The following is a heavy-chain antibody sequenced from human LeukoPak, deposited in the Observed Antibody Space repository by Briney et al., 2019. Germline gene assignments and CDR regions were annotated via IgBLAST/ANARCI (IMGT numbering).Heavy chain of an antibody. CDR3: ARGLQLWLPSYYYYMDV. CDR1: GGSISSGDYY. J-gene: IGHJ6*03. Sequence: SQTLSLTCTVSGGSISSGDYYWSWIRQPPGMGLEWIGYIYYSGSTYYNPSLKSRVTISVDTSKNQFSLKLSSVTAADTAVYYCARGLQLWLPSYYYYMDVWGKGTTVTVSS. V-gene: IGHV4-30-4*08. D-gene: IGHD5-18*01. CDR2: IYYSGST.